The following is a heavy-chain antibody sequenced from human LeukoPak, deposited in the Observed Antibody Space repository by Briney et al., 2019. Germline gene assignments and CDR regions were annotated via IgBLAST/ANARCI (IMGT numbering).Heavy chain of an antibody. D-gene: IGHD6-19*01. CDR2: IGTIDDT. CDR3: AREGSGWWGFDY. Sequence: GGSLRLSCAASGFTFSRSDMHWVRQGTGKGLEWVSAIGTIDDTYYPGSVKGRFTISRDNAKNTLYLQMNSLRAEDTAVYYCAREGSGWWGFDYWGQGTLVTVSS. J-gene: IGHJ4*02. V-gene: IGHV3-13*01. CDR1: GFTFSRSD.